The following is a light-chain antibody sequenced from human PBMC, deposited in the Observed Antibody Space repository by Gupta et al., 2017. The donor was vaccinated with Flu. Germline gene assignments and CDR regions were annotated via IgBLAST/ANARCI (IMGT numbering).Light chain of an antibody. J-gene: IGLJ2*01. CDR3: PSYAIRLDVI. V-gene: IGLV1-40*01. CDR2: GNN. CDR1: SSNIGAGSD. Sequence: ISCTWSSSNIGAGSDVYWYQQLPGTAPKLLIYGNNNRPSGDPDRFSGPKSGTSASLDMVGLQAEDEADYYCPSYAIRLDVIFGGGTTLTVL.